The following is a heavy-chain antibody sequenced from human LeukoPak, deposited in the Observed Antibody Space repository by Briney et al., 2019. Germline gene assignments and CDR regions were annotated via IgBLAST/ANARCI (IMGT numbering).Heavy chain of an antibody. Sequence: GGSLRLSCAASGFTFSSYGMHWVRQTPGKGLECVAFIRYDGGNQYYTDSVKGRFTISRDNSKNTIYLQMNSLRAEDTAVYYCARGITEELLDYWGQGTLVTVSS. CDR3: ARGITEELLDY. CDR1: GFTFSSYG. CDR2: IRYDGGNQ. D-gene: IGHD1-26*01. V-gene: IGHV3-30*02. J-gene: IGHJ4*02.